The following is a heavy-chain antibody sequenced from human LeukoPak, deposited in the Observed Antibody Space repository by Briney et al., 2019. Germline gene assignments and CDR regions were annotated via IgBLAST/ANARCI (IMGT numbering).Heavy chain of an antibody. J-gene: IGHJ4*02. CDR3: ARAREFGELSD. V-gene: IGHV3-7*01. D-gene: IGHD3-10*01. Sequence: GGSLRLSCAASGFTSSSYWMSWVRQAPGKGLEWVANIKQDGSEKYYVDSVKGRFTISRDNAKNSLYLQMNSLRAEDTAVYYCARAREFGELSDWGQGTLVTVSS. CDR1: GFTSSSYW. CDR2: IKQDGSEK.